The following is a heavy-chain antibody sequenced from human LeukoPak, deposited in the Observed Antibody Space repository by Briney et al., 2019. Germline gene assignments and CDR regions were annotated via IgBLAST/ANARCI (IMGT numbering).Heavy chain of an antibody. Sequence: ASVKVSCKASGYTFTGHYLHWVRQAPGQGLEWMGWIYGHDGGTNFAQKFQDRVSMTRDTSITTAYMELTSLTPDDTAVYYCVRDFDWGPDYWGQGTLVTVSS. J-gene: IGHJ4*02. D-gene: IGHD3-9*01. CDR2: IYGHDGGT. CDR1: GYTFTGHY. V-gene: IGHV1-2*02. CDR3: VRDFDWGPDY.